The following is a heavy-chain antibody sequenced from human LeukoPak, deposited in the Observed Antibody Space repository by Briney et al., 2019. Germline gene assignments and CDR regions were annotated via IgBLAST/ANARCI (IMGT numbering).Heavy chain of an antibody. Sequence: PGRSLRLSCTASGFTFGDYGAIWFRQAPGKGLEWVGFIRSNTYGGTIEYAVSVKGRFTISRDDSKSIAYLQMNSLTTEDTAVYYCTRDRISGTPWGQGTLVTVSS. CDR1: GFTFGDYG. CDR3: TRDRISGTP. CDR2: IRSNTYGGTI. D-gene: IGHD1-7*01. V-gene: IGHV3-49*03. J-gene: IGHJ4*02.